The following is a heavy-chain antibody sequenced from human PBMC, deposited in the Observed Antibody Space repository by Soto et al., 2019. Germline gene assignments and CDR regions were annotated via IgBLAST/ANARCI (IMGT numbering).Heavy chain of an antibody. Sequence: ASVKVSCKASGYMFAKSAMHWVRQAPGQRLEWMGWISCGSGNTKYSPKLQDRVTITRDTSASTAYMELSSLRSEDTALYYCAGDGVAAGNINFDYWGQGTLVAVSS. D-gene: IGHD6-19*01. V-gene: IGHV1-3*01. CDR3: AGDGVAAGNINFDY. J-gene: IGHJ4*01. CDR2: ISCGSGNT. CDR1: GYMFAKSA.